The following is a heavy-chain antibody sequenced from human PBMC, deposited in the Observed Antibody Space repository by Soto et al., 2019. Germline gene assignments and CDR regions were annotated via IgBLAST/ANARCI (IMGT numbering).Heavy chain of an antibody. J-gene: IGHJ5*02. CDR1: GGSVSSGTYY. V-gene: IGHV4-61*01. Sequence: QVQLQESGPGLVKPSETLSLTCTVSGGSVSSGTYYWSWIRQPPGKGLEWIGYISYSGSTNYNPSMKSRVNISVHTSKNQVSRKLTSVPAADSAVYYCGKWPNGFDPWGQGTLVTVSS. D-gene: IGHD2-8*01. CDR3: GKWPNGFDP. CDR2: ISYSGST.